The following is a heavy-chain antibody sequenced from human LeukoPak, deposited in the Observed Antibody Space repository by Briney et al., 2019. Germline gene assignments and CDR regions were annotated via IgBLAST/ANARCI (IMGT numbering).Heavy chain of an antibody. V-gene: IGHV4-30-4*01. CDR1: GASISSEDYY. Sequence: SETLSLTCTVSGASISSEDYYWSWVRQPPGKGLEWIGYIYCSGSTYYDPFLKSRATISADTSKNQFSLKLNSVTAADTAIYFCARVGSTWSYYSDYWGQGTLATVSS. D-gene: IGHD3-10*01. J-gene: IGHJ4*02. CDR3: ARVGSTWSYYSDY. CDR2: IYCSGST.